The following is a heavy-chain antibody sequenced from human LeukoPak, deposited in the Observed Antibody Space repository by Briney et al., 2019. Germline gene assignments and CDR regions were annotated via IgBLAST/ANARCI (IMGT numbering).Heavy chain of an antibody. CDR2: MNPNSGNT. CDR3: ARGPSYPIAAAGTPRGYGMDV. Sequence: ASVKVSCKASGYTFTSYDINWVRQATGQGLEWMGWMNPNSGNTGYAQKIQGRVTMTRNTSISTAYMELSSLRSEDTAVYYCARGPSYPIAAAGTPRGYGMDVWGQGTTVTVS. V-gene: IGHV1-8*01. J-gene: IGHJ6*02. CDR1: GYTFTSYD. D-gene: IGHD6-13*01.